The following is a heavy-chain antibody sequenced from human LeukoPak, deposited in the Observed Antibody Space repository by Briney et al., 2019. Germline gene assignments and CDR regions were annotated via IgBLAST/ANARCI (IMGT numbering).Heavy chain of an antibody. CDR1: GFTFSNAW. CDR3: ARASTGWPFDY. J-gene: IGHJ4*02. D-gene: IGHD6-19*01. CDR2: IWYDGSNK. V-gene: IGHV3-33*08. Sequence: GGSLRLSCAASGFTFSNAWMSWVRQAPGKGLEWVAVIWYDGSNKYYADSVKGRFTISRDNSKNTLNLQMNSLRAEDTAIYYCARASTGWPFDYWGQGTLVTVSS.